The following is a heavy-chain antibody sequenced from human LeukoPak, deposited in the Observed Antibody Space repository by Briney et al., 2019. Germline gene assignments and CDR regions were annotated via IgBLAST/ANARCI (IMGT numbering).Heavy chain of an antibody. V-gene: IGHV4-39*07. CDR2: IYYSGST. J-gene: IGHJ4*02. CDR3: ARDGRFPPEVLPRYFDY. D-gene: IGHD1-26*01. Sequence: SETLSLTCTVSGGSISSSSYYWGWIRQPPGKGLEWIGSIYYSGSTYYNPSLKSRVTISVDTSKNQFSPKLSSVTAADTAVYYCARDGRFPPEVLPRYFDYWGQGTLVTVSS. CDR1: GGSISSSSYY.